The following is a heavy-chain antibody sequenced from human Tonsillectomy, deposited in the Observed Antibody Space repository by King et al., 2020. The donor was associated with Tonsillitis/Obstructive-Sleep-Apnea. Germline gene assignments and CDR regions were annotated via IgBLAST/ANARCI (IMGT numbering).Heavy chain of an antibody. CDR2: INAGNGNT. CDR1: GYTFTSYA. J-gene: IGHJ5*01. D-gene: IGHD3-10*01. V-gene: IGHV1-3*01. Sequence: VQLVQSGAEVKKPGASVKVSCKASGYTFTSYAMHWVRQAPGQRLEWMGWINAGNGNTKYSQKFQGRVTITRDTSASTAYMELSSLRSEDTAVYYCARDGEYGFGELWFDYWGQGTLVTVSS. CDR3: ARDGEYGFGELWFDY.